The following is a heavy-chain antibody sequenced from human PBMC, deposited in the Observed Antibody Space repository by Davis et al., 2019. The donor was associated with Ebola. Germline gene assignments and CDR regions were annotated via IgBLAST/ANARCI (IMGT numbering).Heavy chain of an antibody. CDR3: ARDSLSLLWFRESPSYFDY. V-gene: IGHV3-21*01. CDR2: ISSSSSYI. D-gene: IGHD3-10*01. CDR1: GFTFSSYS. J-gene: IGHJ4*02. Sequence: PGGSLRLSCAASGFTFSSYSMNWVRQAPGKGLEWVSSISSSSSYIYYADSVKGRFTISRDNAKNSLYLQMNSLRAEDTAVYYCARDSLSLLWFRESPSYFDYWGQGTLVTVSS.